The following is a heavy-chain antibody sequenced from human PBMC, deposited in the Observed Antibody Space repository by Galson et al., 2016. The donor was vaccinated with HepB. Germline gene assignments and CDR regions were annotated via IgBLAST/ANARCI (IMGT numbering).Heavy chain of an antibody. Sequence: SETLSLTCSVSGASVTGSNWWMWVRQPPGGGLEWVGEMHEGGTGSINHTPYLKSRMTTSIDQASNQFSLSLRSVTAADTAIYYCAGDRGHRYGYTGFLDYWGQGILVAVSS. V-gene: IGHV4-4*02. D-gene: IGHD5-18*01. CDR1: GASVTGSNW. J-gene: IGHJ4*02. CDR2: MHEGGTGSI. CDR3: AGDRGHRYGYTGFLDY.